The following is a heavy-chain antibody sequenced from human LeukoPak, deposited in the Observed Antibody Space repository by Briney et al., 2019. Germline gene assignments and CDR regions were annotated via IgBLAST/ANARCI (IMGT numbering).Heavy chain of an antibody. CDR3: ARESDDSSGYYLSWFDP. CDR2: IYYSGST. V-gene: IGHV4-39*07. Sequence: PSETLSLTCTVSGGSISSSSYYWGWIRQPPGKGLEWIGSIYYSGSTYYNPSLKSRVTISVDTSKNQFSLKLSSVTAADTAVYYCARESDDSSGYYLSWFDPWGQGTLVTVSS. J-gene: IGHJ5*02. CDR1: GGSISSSSYY. D-gene: IGHD3-22*01.